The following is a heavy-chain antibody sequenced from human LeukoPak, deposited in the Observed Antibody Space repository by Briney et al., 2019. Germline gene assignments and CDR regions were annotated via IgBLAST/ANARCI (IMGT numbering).Heavy chain of an antibody. CDR2: ISYDGSNK. V-gene: IGHV3-30-3*01. D-gene: IGHD6-19*01. Sequence: GRSLRLSCPASGFTFSSYAMHWVCQAPGKGLEWVAVISYDGSNKYYADSVKGRFTISRDNSKNTLYLQMNSLRAEDTAVYYCASETLAVAGPGAFDIWGQGTMVTVSS. CDR1: GFTFSSYA. CDR3: ASETLAVAGPGAFDI. J-gene: IGHJ3*02.